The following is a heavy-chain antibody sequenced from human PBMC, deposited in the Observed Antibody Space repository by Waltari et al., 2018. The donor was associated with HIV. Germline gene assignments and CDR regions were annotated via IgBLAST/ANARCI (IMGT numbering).Heavy chain of an antibody. CDR2: IWYDGSNK. V-gene: IGHV3-33*01. Sequence: QVQLVESGGGVVQPGTSLRLSCAASGFSLSNSGMPWVRQAPGKGLEWVALIWYDGSNKYYGDSVKGRFTISRDISKNTLYLQMNSLRAEDTAVYFCARDFALDSWGPGTLVTVSS. CDR1: GFSLSNSG. J-gene: IGHJ4*02. CDR3: ARDFALDS.